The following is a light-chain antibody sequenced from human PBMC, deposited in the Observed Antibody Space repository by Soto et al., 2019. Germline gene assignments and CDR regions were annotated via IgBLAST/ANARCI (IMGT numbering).Light chain of an antibody. Sequence: EIVMTQSPATLSVSPGERATLSCRASQRVSRNLAWYQQKPGQAPRLLIYDASTRATGISDRFSGSGSETEFTLTISSLQSEDYAIYYCQQYNNWPPWTFGQGTKVEIK. CDR2: DAS. CDR1: QRVSRN. CDR3: QQYNNWPPWT. J-gene: IGKJ1*01. V-gene: IGKV3-15*01.